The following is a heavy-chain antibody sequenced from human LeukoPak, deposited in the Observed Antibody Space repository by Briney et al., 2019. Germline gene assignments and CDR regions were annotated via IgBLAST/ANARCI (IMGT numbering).Heavy chain of an antibody. CDR3: AKARYYYDSSGYYEDLHYFDY. CDR2: ISGSGGST. Sequence: GGSLRLSCAASGFTFSSYAMSWVRQAPGKGLEWVSAISGSGGSTYYADSVKGRFTISRDNSKNTLYLQMNGLRAEDTAVYYCAKARYYYDSSGYYEDLHYFDYWGQGTLVTVSS. CDR1: GFTFSSYA. V-gene: IGHV3-23*01. D-gene: IGHD3-22*01. J-gene: IGHJ4*02.